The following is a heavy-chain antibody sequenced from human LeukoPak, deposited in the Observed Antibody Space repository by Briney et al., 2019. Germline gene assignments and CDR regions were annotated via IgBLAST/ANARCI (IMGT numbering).Heavy chain of an antibody. CDR1: GFTFSSYS. CDR2: ISSSSSYI. CDR3: ARVDSSPRYYYYGMDV. Sequence: GGSLRLSCAASGFTFSSYSMNWVRQAPGKGLEWVSSISSSSSYIYYADSVKGRFTISRDNAKNSLYLQMNSLRAEDTAVYYCARVDSSPRYYYYGMDVRGQGTTVTVSS. J-gene: IGHJ6*02. D-gene: IGHD4-11*01. V-gene: IGHV3-21*01.